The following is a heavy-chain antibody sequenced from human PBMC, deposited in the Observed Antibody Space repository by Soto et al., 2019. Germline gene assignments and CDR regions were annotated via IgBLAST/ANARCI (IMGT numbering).Heavy chain of an antibody. CDR3: ATAWRSSSRLFDY. Sequence: PGGSLRLSCAASGFTIGDYWMSWVRQAPGKGLEWVANIKQDGSEKYYVDSVKGRFTISRDNSKNTLYLQMNSLRAEDTAVYYCATAWRSSSRLFDYWGQGTLVTVSS. CDR2: IKQDGSEK. D-gene: IGHD6-6*01. V-gene: IGHV3-7*03. J-gene: IGHJ4*02. CDR1: GFTIGDYW.